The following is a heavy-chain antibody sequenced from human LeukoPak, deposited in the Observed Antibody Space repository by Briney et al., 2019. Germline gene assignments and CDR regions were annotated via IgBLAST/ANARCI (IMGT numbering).Heavy chain of an antibody. V-gene: IGHV7-4-1*02. CDR2: INTNTGNP. D-gene: IGHD1-26*01. CDR1: GYTFTSYA. Sequence: ASVKVSCKASGYTFTSYAVVWVRQAPGQGLDWMGWINTNTGNPTYAQGFTGRFVFSLDTSVSTAYLQISSLKAEDTAVYYCASHSGNYALDYWDQGTLVTVSS. J-gene: IGHJ4*02. CDR3: ASHSGNYALDY.